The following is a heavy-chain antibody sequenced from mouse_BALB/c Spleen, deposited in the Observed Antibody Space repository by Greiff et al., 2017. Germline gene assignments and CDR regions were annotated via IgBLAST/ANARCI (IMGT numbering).Heavy chain of an antibody. Sequence: EVKLLESGPGLVKPSQSLSLTCTVTGYSITSDYAWNWIRQFPGNKLEWMGYISYSGSTSYNPSLKSRISITRDTSKNQFFLQLNSVTTEDTATYYCARTGHYFDYWGQGTTLTVSS. CDR1: GYSITSDYA. CDR3: ARTGHYFDY. CDR2: ISYSGST. J-gene: IGHJ2*01. D-gene: IGHD4-1*01. V-gene: IGHV3-2*02.